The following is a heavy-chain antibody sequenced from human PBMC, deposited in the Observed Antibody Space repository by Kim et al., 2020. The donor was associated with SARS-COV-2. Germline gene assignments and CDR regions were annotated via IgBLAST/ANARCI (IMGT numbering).Heavy chain of an antibody. CDR1: GFTFDDYT. J-gene: IGHJ6*02. Sequence: GGSLRLSCAASGFTFDDYTMHWVRQAPGKGLEWVSLISWDGGSTYYADSVKGRFTISRDNSKNSLYLQMNSLRTEDTALYYCAKDFNYYDSSGYWGPYYYYGMDVWGQGTTVTVSS. CDR2: ISWDGGST. D-gene: IGHD3-22*01. V-gene: IGHV3-43*01. CDR3: AKDFNYYDSSGYWGPYYYYGMDV.